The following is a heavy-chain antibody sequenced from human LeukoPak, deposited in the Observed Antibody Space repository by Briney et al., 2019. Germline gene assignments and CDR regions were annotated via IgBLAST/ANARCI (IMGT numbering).Heavy chain of an antibody. CDR3: ARWEGGSYYDFDY. CDR1: GGSFSGYY. Sequence: KPSETLSLTCAVYGGSFSGYYWSWIRQPPGKGLEWIGEINRSGSTNYNPSLKSRVTISVDTSKKQFSPKLSSVTAADTAVYYCARWEGGSYYDFDYWSQGTLVTVSS. D-gene: IGHD1-26*01. CDR2: INRSGST. J-gene: IGHJ4*02. V-gene: IGHV4-34*01.